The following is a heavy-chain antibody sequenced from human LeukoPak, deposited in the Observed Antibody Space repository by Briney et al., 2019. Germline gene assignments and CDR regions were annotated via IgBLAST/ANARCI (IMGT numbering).Heavy chain of an antibody. CDR1: GFTISSNY. J-gene: IGHJ3*02. CDR2: IYSGGST. CDR3: AGPQYCSSTSCYPDAFDI. Sequence: GGSLRLSCAASGFTISSNYMSWVRQAPGKGLEWVSVIYSGGSTYYADSVKGRFTISRDNSKNTLYLQMNSLRAGDTAVYYCAGPQYCSSTSCYPDAFDIWGQGTMVTVSS. V-gene: IGHV3-66*02. D-gene: IGHD2-2*01.